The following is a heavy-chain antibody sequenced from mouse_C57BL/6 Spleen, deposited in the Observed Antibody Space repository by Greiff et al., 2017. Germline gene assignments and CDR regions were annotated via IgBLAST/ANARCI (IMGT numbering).Heavy chain of an antibody. CDR2: INPSNGGT. V-gene: IGHV1-53*01. CDR3: AREGLLYRPEFAY. J-gene: IGHJ3*01. D-gene: IGHD2-1*01. CDR1: GYTFTSYW. Sequence: QVQLKQPGTELVKPGASVKLSCKASGYTFTSYWMHWVKQRPGQGLEWIGNINPSNGGTNYNEKFKSKATLTVDKSSTTAYMQLSILTSEDSAVYCCAREGLLYRPEFAYRGQGTLVTVSA.